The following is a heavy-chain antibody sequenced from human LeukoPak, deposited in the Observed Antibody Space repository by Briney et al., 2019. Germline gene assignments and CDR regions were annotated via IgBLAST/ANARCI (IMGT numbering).Heavy chain of an antibody. CDR3: AKARGATYGTYYFDY. J-gene: IGHJ4*02. D-gene: IGHD4/OR15-4a*01. V-gene: IGHV3-23*01. CDR1: GFTFSSYA. CDR2: ISGSGGDT. Sequence: PGGSLRLSCGASGFTFSSYAMNWVRQAPGKGLEWVSISGSGGDTYYADSVKGRFTISRDNSKNTLYLQMNSLRAEDTAVYYCAKARGATYGTYYFDYWGQGTLVTVSS.